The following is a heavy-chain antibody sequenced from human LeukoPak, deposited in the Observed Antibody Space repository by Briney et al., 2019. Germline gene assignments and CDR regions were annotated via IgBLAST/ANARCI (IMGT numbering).Heavy chain of an antibody. CDR3: ARQTGSGLFILP. V-gene: IGHV4-39*01. D-gene: IGHD3/OR15-3a*01. J-gene: IGHJ4*02. Sequence: PSETLSLTCTVSGVSISSSNSYWGWLRQPPGKGLEWIGSIYYSGNTYYHASLKSQVSISIDTSKNQFSLRLTSVTAADTAVYYCARQTGSGLFILPGGQGTLVTVSS. CDR2: IYYSGNT. CDR1: GVSISSSNSY.